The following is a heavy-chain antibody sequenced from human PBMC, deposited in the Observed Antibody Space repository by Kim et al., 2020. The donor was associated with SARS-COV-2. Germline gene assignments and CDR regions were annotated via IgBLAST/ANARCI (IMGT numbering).Heavy chain of an antibody. V-gene: IGHV4-31*03. J-gene: IGHJ5*02. D-gene: IGHD6-13*01. CDR1: GGSISSGGYY. Sequence: SETLSLTCTVSGGSISSGGYYWSWIRQHPGKGLEWIGYIYYSGSTYYNPSLKSRVTISVDTSKNQFSLKLSSVTAADTAVYYCARDFAAAANWFDPWGQGTLVTVSS. CDR2: IYYSGST. CDR3: ARDFAAAANWFDP.